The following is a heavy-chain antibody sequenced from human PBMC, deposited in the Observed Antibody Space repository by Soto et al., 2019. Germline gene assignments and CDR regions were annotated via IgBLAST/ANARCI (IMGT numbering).Heavy chain of an antibody. Sequence: NHGESLKISCKGSGYSFTSYWIGWVRELPGKVMEWIGIIYPGDSDTRYSPSFKGQVTISADKSISTAYLQWSSLKASDTAMYYCARGADRYGKYYYYGMDVWGQGTTVTVSS. CDR3: ARGADRYGKYYYYGMDV. D-gene: IGHD5-18*01. CDR1: GYSFTSYW. J-gene: IGHJ6*02. V-gene: IGHV5-51*01. CDR2: IYPGDSDT.